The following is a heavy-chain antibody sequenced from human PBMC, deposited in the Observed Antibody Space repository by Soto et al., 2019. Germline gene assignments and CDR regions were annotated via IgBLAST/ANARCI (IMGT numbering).Heavy chain of an antibody. CDR1: GGSISSSSYY. CDR2: IYYSGST. V-gene: IGHV4-39*01. D-gene: IGHD1-26*01. Sequence: XTLSLTCTVSGGSISSSSYYWGWIRQPPGKGLEWIGSIYYSGSTYYNPSLKSRVNISVDTSKNQFSLKLSSVTAADTAVYYCERPAWGGATKAYYYGMDVWGQGTTVTVSS. J-gene: IGHJ6*02. CDR3: ERPAWGGATKAYYYGMDV.